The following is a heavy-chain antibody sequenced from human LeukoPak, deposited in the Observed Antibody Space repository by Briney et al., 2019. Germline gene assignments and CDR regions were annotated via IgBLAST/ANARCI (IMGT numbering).Heavy chain of an antibody. CDR3: VKDSSWMGEYYFDY. CDR2: IRYDKSNE. J-gene: IGHJ4*02. CDR1: EFTFSNYG. D-gene: IGHD3-16*01. Sequence: GGSLRLSCAASEFTFSNYGMHWVRQAPGKGLEWVAFIRYDKSNEYYADSVKGRFTISRDNSKNTLYLQMNSLRADDTAVYYCVKDSSWMGEYYFDYWGQGTLVTVSS. V-gene: IGHV3-30*02.